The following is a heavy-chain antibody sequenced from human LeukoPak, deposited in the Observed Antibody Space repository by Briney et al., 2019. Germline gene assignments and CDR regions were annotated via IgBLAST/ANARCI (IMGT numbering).Heavy chain of an antibody. CDR2: INPNSGGT. CDR3: ARKGASDY. Sequence: GASVKVSCKASEYIFTGYYIHWVRQAPGQGLEWMGWINPNSGGTNYAQKFQGRVTMTRDTSISTAYMELTSLRSEDTAVYYYARKGASDYWGQGTLVTVSS. CDR1: EYIFTGYY. J-gene: IGHJ4*02. V-gene: IGHV1-2*02.